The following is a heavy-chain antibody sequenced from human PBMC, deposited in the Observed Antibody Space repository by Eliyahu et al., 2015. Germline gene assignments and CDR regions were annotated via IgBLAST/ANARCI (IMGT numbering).Heavy chain of an antibody. J-gene: IGHJ4*02. D-gene: IGHD4-17*01. CDR2: IYWDDDK. V-gene: IGHV2-5*02. CDR3: AHFRASEMYGDYFFVSYFDS. CDR1: GFSLSTSGVG. Sequence: QITLKESGPTLVKPTQTLTLTCTFSGFSLSTSGVGVGWIRQPPGKVLEWLGLIYWDDDKRYSPSLKSRLTITKDTSKNQVVLTMTNMDPVDTATYYCAHFRASEMYGDYFFVSYFDSWGQGTLVTVSP.